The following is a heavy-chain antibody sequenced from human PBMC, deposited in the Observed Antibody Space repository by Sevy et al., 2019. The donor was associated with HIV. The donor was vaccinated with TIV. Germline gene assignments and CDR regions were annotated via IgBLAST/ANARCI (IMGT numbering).Heavy chain of an antibody. Sequence: GGSLRLSCAASGFTFSSYWMSCVRQAPGRGLEWVANIKQDGSEKYYVDSVKGRFTISRDNAKNSLYLQMNSLRAEDTAVYYCSAGRSEPYWGQGTLVTVSS. J-gene: IGHJ4*02. CDR2: IKQDGSEK. D-gene: IGHD1-26*01. CDR3: SAGRSEPY. CDR1: GFTFSSYW. V-gene: IGHV3-7*01.